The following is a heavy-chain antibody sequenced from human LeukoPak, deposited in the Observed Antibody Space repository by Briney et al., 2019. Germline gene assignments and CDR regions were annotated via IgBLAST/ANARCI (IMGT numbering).Heavy chain of an antibody. J-gene: IGHJ5*02. CDR1: GFPLSSSA. D-gene: IGHD6-13*01. V-gene: IGHV1-58*01. Sequence: SEKVSCKASGFPLSSSAVQWVRQAGGQRLEWIGWIVVGSNNTNYAQKFQERVTITRDMSTSTAYTELSSLRSEDTAVYYCAAPYSTRWFDLWGRGTLVTVSS. CDR2: IVVGSNNT. CDR3: AAPYSTRWFDL.